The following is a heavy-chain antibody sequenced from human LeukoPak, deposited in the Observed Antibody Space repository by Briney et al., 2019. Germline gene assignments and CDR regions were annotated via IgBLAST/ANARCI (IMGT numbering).Heavy chain of an antibody. V-gene: IGHV3-48*01. Sequence: AGGSLRLSCVASGFTFGSYDMNWVRQAPGKGLEWVSYISSSRSTKYYADSVRGRFTVSRDNAKNSLYLEMNSLRAEDTAVYYCARGAYCSGGRCPGAFDIWGQGTMVTVSS. D-gene: IGHD2-15*01. J-gene: IGHJ3*02. CDR1: GFTFGSYD. CDR2: ISSSRSTK. CDR3: ARGAYCSGGRCPGAFDI.